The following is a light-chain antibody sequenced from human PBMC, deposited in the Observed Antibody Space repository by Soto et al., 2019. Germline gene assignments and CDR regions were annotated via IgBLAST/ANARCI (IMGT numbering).Light chain of an antibody. CDR3: CSYAGSSAYVV. CDR1: SSNVGRYNL. J-gene: IGLJ2*01. CDR2: EGS. V-gene: IGLV2-23*01. Sequence: QSALTQPASVSGSHGQSITISCTGTSSNVGRYNLVSWYQQHPGKAPKHMIYEGSKRPSGVSNRFSGSKSGNTASLTISGLQAEDEADYYCCSYAGSSAYVVFGGGTKLTVL.